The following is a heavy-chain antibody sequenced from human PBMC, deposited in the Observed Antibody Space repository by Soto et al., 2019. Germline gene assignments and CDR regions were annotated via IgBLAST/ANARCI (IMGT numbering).Heavy chain of an antibody. CDR1: GYTFTSYA. CDR3: TYKWNDRDAFDI. V-gene: IGHV1-3*01. J-gene: IGHJ3*02. CDR2: INAGNGNT. Sequence: GASVKVSCKASGYTFTSYAMHWVRQAPGQRLEWMGWINAGNGNTKYSQKFQGRVTITRDTSASTAYMELSSLRSEDTAVYYCTYKWNDRDAFDIWGQGKMVTVSS. D-gene: IGHD1-20*01.